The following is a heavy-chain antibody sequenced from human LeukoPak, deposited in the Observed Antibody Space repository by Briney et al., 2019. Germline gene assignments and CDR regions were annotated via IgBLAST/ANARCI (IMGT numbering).Heavy chain of an antibody. Sequence: PSETLSLTCAVYGGSFSGYYWSWIRQPPGKGLEWIGEINHRGSTNYNPSLKSRVTISVDTSKNQFSLKLSSVTAADTAVYYCARGPKLFDPWGQGTLVTVSS. J-gene: IGHJ5*02. CDR1: GGSFSGYY. CDR3: ARGPKLFDP. V-gene: IGHV4-34*01. CDR2: INHRGST.